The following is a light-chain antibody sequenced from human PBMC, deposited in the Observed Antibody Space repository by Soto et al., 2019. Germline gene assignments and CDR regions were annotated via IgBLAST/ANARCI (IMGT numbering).Light chain of an antibody. CDR2: ATS. Sequence: DIQMTQSPSSLSASVGDRVTITCRASQSISSYLNWYQQKPGKAPKLLIYATSSLQSGVPSRFSGSGSGTDVNITISSLQPGDFPTNHCQQSYSTPTTFGPGTKVDIK. CDR1: QSISSY. J-gene: IGKJ3*01. V-gene: IGKV1-39*01. CDR3: QQSYSTPTT.